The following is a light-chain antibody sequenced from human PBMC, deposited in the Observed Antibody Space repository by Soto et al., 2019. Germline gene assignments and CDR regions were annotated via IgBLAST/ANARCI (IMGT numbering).Light chain of an antibody. V-gene: IGLV1-40*01. CDR2: GNS. J-gene: IGLJ1*01. CDR1: SSNIGAGYD. CDR3: QSYDSSPSGYV. Sequence: QPMLTQPPSVSGAPGQRVTISCTGSSSNIGAGYDVHWYQQLPGTAPKLLIYGNSNRPSGVPDRFSGSKSGTSASLAITGLQAEDEADYYCQSYDSSPSGYVFGTGTKVTVL.